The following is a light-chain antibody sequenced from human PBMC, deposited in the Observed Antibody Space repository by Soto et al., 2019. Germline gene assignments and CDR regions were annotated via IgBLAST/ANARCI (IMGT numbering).Light chain of an antibody. CDR3: QQYGSSSWT. V-gene: IGKV3-20*01. J-gene: IGKJ1*01. Sequence: IVMTQSTATLPVSPGERATLSCRTSQSVNSHLAWYQHKPGQAPRLLIYGASSRATGIPTRCSGSGSGTGFTLTINRLEPEDVAVYDCQQYGSSSWTFGQGTKVDIK. CDR1: QSVNSH. CDR2: GAS.